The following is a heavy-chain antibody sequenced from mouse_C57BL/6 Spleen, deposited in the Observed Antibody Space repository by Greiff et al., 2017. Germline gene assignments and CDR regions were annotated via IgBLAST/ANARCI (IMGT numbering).Heavy chain of an antibody. CDR3: ARRAYYDGSSYVGGYYAMDY. D-gene: IGHD1-1*01. V-gene: IGHV1-53*01. CDR2: INPSNGGT. J-gene: IGHJ4*01. CDR1: GYTFTSYW. Sequence: QVQLQQPGTELVKPGASVKLSCKASGYTFTSYWLHWVKQRPGQGLEWIGNINPSNGGTNYNEKFKSKATLTVDKSSSTAYMQLSSLTSEDSAVYYCARRAYYDGSSYVGGYYAMDYWGQGTSVTVSS.